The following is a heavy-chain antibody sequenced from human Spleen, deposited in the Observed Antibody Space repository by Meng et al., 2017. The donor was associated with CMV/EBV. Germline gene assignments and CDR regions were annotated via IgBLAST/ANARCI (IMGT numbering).Heavy chain of an antibody. CDR1: YA. J-gene: IGHJ5*02. V-gene: IGHV1-69*05. CDR2: IIPIFGTA. Sequence: YAISWLRQAPGQGLEWMGGIIPIFGTANYAQKFQGRVTITTDESTSTAYMELSSLRSEDTAVYYCARGGGETYCSGGSCYRPYNWFDPWGQGTLVTVSS. CDR3: ARGGGETYCSGGSCYRPYNWFDP. D-gene: IGHD2-15*01.